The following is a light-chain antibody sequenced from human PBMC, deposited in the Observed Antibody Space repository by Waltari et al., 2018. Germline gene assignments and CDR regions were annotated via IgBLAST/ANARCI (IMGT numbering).Light chain of an antibody. CDR3: NSRDSSGNLVV. V-gene: IGLV3-19*01. Sequence: SSELTQDPAVSVALGQTVRITCQGDSLRSYYASWYQQKPGQAPVLVIYAKNDRPSGILDRFSGSSAGNTASLTITGAQAEDEADYYCNSRDSSGNLVVFGGGTKLTVL. CDR2: AKN. J-gene: IGLJ2*01. CDR1: SLRSYY.